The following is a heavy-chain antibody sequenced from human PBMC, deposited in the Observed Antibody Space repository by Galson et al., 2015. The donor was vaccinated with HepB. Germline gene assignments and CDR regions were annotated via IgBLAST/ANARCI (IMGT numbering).Heavy chain of an antibody. CDR3: AKDLKYDVVVPAAALGD. CDR2: ISGSGGST. D-gene: IGHD2-2*01. CDR1: GFTFSSYA. Sequence: SLRLSCAASGFTFSSYAMSWVRQAPGKGLEWVSAISGSGGSTYYADSVKGRFTISRDNSKNTLYLQMNSLRAEDTAVYYCAKDLKYDVVVPAAALGDWGQGTLVTVSS. V-gene: IGHV3-23*01. J-gene: IGHJ4*02.